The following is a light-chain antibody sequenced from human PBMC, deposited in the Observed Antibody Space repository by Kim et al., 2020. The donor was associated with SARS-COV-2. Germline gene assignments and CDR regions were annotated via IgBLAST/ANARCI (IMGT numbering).Light chain of an antibody. CDR3: QSYDSSNHVV. CDR2: EDN. CDR1: SGSIASNY. V-gene: IGLV6-57*02. J-gene: IGLJ2*01. Sequence: NFMLTQPHSVSESPGKTVTISCTGSSGSIASNYVQWYQQRPGSAPTTVIYEDNQRPSGVPDRFSGSIDSSSNSASLTISGLKTEDEADYYSQSYDSSNHVVFGGGTQLTVL.